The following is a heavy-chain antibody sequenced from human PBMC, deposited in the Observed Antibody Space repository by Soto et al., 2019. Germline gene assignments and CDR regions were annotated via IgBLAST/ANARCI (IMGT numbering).Heavy chain of an antibody. CDR1: GGSVTSGSYY. V-gene: IGHV4-61*01. D-gene: IGHD6-19*01. CDR3: ARDQGIAVAVFDY. Sequence: QVQLLESGPGLVKPSETLSLTCTVSGGSVTSGSYYWSWIRQPPGKGLEWIGYIYYSGSTNYNPSLRSRVTIAVHTSKNQISLKLSSVTAADTALYYCARDQGIAVAVFDYWGQGTLVTVSS. J-gene: IGHJ4*02. CDR2: IYYSGST.